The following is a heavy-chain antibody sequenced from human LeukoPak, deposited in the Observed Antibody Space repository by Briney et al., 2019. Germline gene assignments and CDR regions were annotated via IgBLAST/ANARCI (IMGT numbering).Heavy chain of an antibody. CDR3: ARDRNGNYGRWGFDN. D-gene: IGHD4-17*01. V-gene: IGHV3-33*01. J-gene: IGHJ4*02. CDR1: GFTFSSYG. Sequence: GGSLRLSCAASGFTFSSYGMHWVRQAPGKGLEWVAVIWYDGSNKYYADSVKGRFTISRDNSKNTLYLQMNSLRAEDTAVYYCARDRNGNYGRWGFDNWGQGTLVTVSS. CDR2: IWYDGSNK.